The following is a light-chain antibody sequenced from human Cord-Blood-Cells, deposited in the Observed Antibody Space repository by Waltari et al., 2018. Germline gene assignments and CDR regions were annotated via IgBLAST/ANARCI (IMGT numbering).Light chain of an antibody. Sequence: SSELTQDPAVSVALGQPVRITCQGGSLQSYYASWDQQKPGQAPVHVIYGKNNRPSGIPDRFSGSSSGNTASLTITGAQAEDEADYYCNSRDSSGNHLGVFGTGTKVTVL. CDR1: SLQSYY. V-gene: IGLV3-19*01. CDR2: GKN. J-gene: IGLJ1*01. CDR3: NSRDSSGNHLGV.